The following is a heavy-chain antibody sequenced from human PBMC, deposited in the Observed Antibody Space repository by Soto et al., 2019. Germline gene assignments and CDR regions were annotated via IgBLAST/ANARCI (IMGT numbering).Heavy chain of an antibody. CDR3: ARQVRCSGGSCYEAFDI. D-gene: IGHD2-15*01. CDR1: LYSFTSYW. Sequence: PGESLKVSCNCSLYSFTSYWIGLVVKKPFKFLECMGIIYPGESDTRYSPSFQGQVTISADKSISTAYLQWSSLKASDTAMYYCARQVRCSGGSCYEAFDIWGQGTMVTVSS. J-gene: IGHJ3*02. V-gene: IGHV5-51*01. CDR2: IYPGESDT.